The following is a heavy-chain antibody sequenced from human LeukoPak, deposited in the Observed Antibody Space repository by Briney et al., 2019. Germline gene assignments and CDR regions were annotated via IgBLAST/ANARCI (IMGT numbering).Heavy chain of an antibody. D-gene: IGHD3-3*01. J-gene: IGHJ4*02. V-gene: IGHV4-59*01. Sequence: SETLSLTCTVSGGSIRSYYWSRIRQPPGKGLEWIGYIYFSGSTSYNPSLKSRVTISVDRSKNQFSLKLSSVAAADTAVYYCARSYDTNLDYWGQGTLVTVSS. CDR3: ARSYDTNLDY. CDR2: IYFSGST. CDR1: GGSIRSYY.